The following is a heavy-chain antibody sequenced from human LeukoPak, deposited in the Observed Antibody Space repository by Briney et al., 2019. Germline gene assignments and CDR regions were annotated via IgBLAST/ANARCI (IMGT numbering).Heavy chain of an antibody. CDR2: IYSGGNT. D-gene: IGHD4-17*01. V-gene: IGHV3-66*01. CDR1: EFTVSSNY. CDR3: ARDSTVTTLDY. Sequence: GGSLRLSCVASEFTVSSNYMTWVRQAPGKGLEWVSVIYSGGNTYYADSAKGRFTISRDNSKKTLYLQMNRLRAEDTAVYYCARDSTVTTLDYWGQGTLVTVSS. J-gene: IGHJ4*02.